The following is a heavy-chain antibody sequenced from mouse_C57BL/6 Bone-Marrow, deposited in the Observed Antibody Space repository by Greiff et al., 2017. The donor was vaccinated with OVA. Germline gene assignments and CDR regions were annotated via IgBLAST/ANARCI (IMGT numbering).Heavy chain of an antibody. CDR3: ARSGLY. Sequence: EVKLMESGGGLVQPGGSLKLSCAASGFTFSDYGMHWVRQAPEKGLEWVAYISSGSSTFYYADTVKGRFTISRDNAKNTLFLQMTSLRSEDTAMYYCARSGLYWGQGTSVTVSS. CDR2: ISSGSSTF. V-gene: IGHV5-17*01. CDR1: GFTFSDYG. J-gene: IGHJ4*01.